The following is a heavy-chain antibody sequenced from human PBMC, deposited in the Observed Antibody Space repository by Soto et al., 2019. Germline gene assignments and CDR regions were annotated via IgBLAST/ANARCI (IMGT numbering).Heavy chain of an antibody. CDR1: GASISSSGYS. J-gene: IGHJ4*02. Sequence: QLQLQESGSGLLEPSQTLSLTCAVSGASISSSGYSWNWIRQAPGRGLEWIGSFLYTGTSSYDLALKSRVTISADKSKNQFSLQLTSVTAADTAVYHCARGGGLPDCAGYCPPDDWGQGTLVTVAS. V-gene: IGHV4-30-2*01. CDR3: ARGGGLPDCAGYCPPDD. CDR2: FLYTGTS. D-gene: IGHD2-21*02.